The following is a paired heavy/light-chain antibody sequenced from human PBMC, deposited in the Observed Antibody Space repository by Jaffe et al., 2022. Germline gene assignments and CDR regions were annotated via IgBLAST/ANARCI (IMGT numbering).Heavy chain of an antibody. CDR3: TTGGNPGSGTRWVWYFDY. Sequence: EVQLVESGGGLVKPGGSLRLSCAASGFTFSNAWMSWVRQAPGKGLEWVGRIKSKTDGGTTDYAAPVKGRFTISRDDSKNTLYLQMNSLKTEDTAVYYCTTGGNPGSGTRWVWYFDYWGQGTLVTVSS. CDR2: IKSKTDGGTT. D-gene: IGHD3-10*01. J-gene: IGHJ4*02. V-gene: IGHV3-15*01. CDR1: GFTFSNAW.
Light chain of an antibody. CDR2: EDN. CDR1: SGSIASNY. Sequence: NFMLTQPHSVSESPGKTVTISCTRSSGSIASNYVQWYQQRPGSSPTTVIYEDNQRPSGVPDRFSGSIDSSSNSASLTISGLKTEDEADYYCQSYDSSNPVVFGGGTKLTVL. J-gene: IGLJ2*01. V-gene: IGLV6-57*01. CDR3: QSYDSSNPVV.